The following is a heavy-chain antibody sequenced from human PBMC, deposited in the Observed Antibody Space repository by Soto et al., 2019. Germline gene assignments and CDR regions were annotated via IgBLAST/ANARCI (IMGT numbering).Heavy chain of an antibody. CDR3: TFSDSSEVDH. D-gene: IGHD6-6*01. Sequence: GGSLRLSCGASGFTFSGYGMHWVRQAPGNGLEWVSFVSYDGHNKYYGDSVRGRFTIARDNSKRTLLLHMNSLRKEDTAVYYCTFSDSSEVDHWGQGALVTVSS. CDR1: GFTFSGYG. CDR2: VSYDGHNK. V-gene: IGHV3-30*03. J-gene: IGHJ4*02.